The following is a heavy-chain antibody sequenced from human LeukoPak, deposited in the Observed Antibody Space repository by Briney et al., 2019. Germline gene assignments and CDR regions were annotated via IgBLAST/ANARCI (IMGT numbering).Heavy chain of an antibody. CDR2: ISYDGSNK. CDR1: GFTFSSYG. CDR3: AKITYYYDSSGYTQGY. Sequence: GRSLRLSCAASGFTFSSYGMHWVRQAPGKGLEWVAVISYDGSNKYYADSVKGRFTISRDNSKNTLYLQMNSLRAEDTAVYYCAKITYYYDSSGYTQGYWGQGTLVTVSS. J-gene: IGHJ4*02. D-gene: IGHD3-22*01. V-gene: IGHV3-30*18.